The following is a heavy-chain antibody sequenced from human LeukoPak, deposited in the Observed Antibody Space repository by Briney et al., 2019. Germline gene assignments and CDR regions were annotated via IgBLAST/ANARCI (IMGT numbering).Heavy chain of an antibody. V-gene: IGHV1-2*02. D-gene: IGHD5-18*01. CDR3: VRVTHLSRSYGPNHYFDY. J-gene: IGHJ4*02. Sequence: ASVKVSCKASGDTFTGYYMHWVRQAPGQGLEWMGWINPNSGGTNYAQKFQGRVTMTRDTSISTAYMELSRLRSDDTAVYYCVRVTHLSRSYGPNHYFDYWGQGTLVTVSS. CDR2: INPNSGGT. CDR1: GDTFTGYY.